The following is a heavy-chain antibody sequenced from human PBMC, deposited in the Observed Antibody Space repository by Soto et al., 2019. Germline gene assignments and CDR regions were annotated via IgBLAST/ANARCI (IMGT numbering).Heavy chain of an antibody. CDR3: ARAENYDFLSGYYNLY. D-gene: IGHD3-3*01. V-gene: IGHV3-64*01. CDR2: ISSNGGST. CDR1: GFTFSSYA. J-gene: IGHJ4*02. Sequence: EGSLRLSCAASGFTFSSYAMHWVRQAPGKGLEYVSAISSNGGSTYYANSVKGRFTISRDNSKNTLYLQMGSLRAEDMAVFYCARAENYDFLSGYYNLYWGQGT.